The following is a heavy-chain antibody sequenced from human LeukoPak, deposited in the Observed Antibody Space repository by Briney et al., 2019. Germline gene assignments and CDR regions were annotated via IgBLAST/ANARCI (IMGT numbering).Heavy chain of an antibody. Sequence: ASVTVSCKASGYTFTSYYMHWVRQAPGHGLEWMGIINPSGGSTSYVQKLQGRVTMTRDTSTSTVYMEVSSLRSEDTAVYFCVRSVGSSGWYGEFDYWGQGTLVTVSS. V-gene: IGHV1-46*01. D-gene: IGHD6-19*01. CDR1: GYTFTSYY. CDR2: INPSGGST. CDR3: VRSVGSSGWYGEFDY. J-gene: IGHJ4*02.